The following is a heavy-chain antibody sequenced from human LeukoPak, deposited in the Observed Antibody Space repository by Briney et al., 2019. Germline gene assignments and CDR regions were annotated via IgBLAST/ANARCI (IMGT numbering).Heavy chain of an antibody. Sequence: PSETLSLTCAVYGGSFSGYYWSWIRQPPGKGLEWIGHIYYAGSTTYNPSLKSRVTISVDTSKNQFSLKLTSVTAADTAVYYCARGPAAGIDTGHYDYWGQGTLVTVSS. CDR1: GGSFSGYY. CDR3: ARGPAAGIDTGHYDY. D-gene: IGHD6-13*01. CDR2: IYYAGST. J-gene: IGHJ4*02. V-gene: IGHV4-59*01.